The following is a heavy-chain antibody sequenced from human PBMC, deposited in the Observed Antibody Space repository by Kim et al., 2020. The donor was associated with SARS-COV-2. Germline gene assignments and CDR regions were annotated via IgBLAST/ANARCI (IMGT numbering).Heavy chain of an antibody. J-gene: IGHJ4*02. D-gene: IGHD6-6*01. CDR2: K. CDR3: AKFRSSSDFDY. Sequence: KYYADSVKGRFTIARDNSKNTLYLQMNSLRAEDTAVYYCAKFRSSSDFDYWGQGTLVTVSS. V-gene: IGHV3-30*02.